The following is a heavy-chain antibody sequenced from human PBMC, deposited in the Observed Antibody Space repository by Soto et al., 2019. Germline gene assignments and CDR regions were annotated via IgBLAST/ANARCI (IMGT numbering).Heavy chain of an antibody. J-gene: IGHJ6*02. CDR1: GGTFSSYA. D-gene: IGHD1-26*01. Sequence: QVQLVQSGAEVKKPGSSVKVSCKASGGTFSSYAISWVRQAPGQGLEWMGGIIPIFGTANYAQKFQGRVTITADESTSTAYMELSRLRSEDTAVYYCARGVVGANSSSYYYYGMDVWGQGMTVTVSS. CDR3: ARGVVGANSSSYYYYGMDV. V-gene: IGHV1-69*12. CDR2: IIPIFGTA.